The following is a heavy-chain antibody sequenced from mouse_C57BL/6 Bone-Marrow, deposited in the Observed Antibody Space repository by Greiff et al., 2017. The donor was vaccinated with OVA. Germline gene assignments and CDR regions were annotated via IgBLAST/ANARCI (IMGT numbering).Heavy chain of an antibody. D-gene: IGHD1-1*01. CDR3: ARNYGSKYYAMDY. CDR1: GYTFTDYY. CDR2: IYPGSGNT. J-gene: IGHJ4*01. V-gene: IGHV1-76*01. Sequence: LVESGAELVRPGASVKLSCKASGYTFTDYYINWVKQRPGQGLEWIARIYPGSGNTYYNEKFKGKATLTAEKSSSTAYMQLSSLTSEDSAVYFCARNYGSKYYAMDYWGQGTSVTVSS.